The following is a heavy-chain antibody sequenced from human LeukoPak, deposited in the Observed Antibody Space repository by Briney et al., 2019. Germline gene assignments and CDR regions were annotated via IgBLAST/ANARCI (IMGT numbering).Heavy chain of an antibody. CDR2: IYYSGST. Sequence: SETLSLTCTVSGGSISSYYWSWIRQPPGKGLEWIGYIYYSGSTNYNPSLESRVTISVDTSKNQFSLKLSSVTAADTAVYYCARHLPWSWVGPDDAFDIWGQGTMVTVSS. D-gene: IGHD1-26*01. CDR1: GGSISSYY. V-gene: IGHV4-59*08. CDR3: ARHLPWSWVGPDDAFDI. J-gene: IGHJ3*02.